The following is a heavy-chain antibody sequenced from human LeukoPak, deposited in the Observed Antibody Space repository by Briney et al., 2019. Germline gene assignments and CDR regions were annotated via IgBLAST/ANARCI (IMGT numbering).Heavy chain of an antibody. D-gene: IGHD6-19*01. J-gene: IGHJ4*02. CDR3: AKDILAVAGSWYFDY. CDR2: IWYDGSNE. CDR1: GFTFCSYG. V-gene: IGHV3-33*06. Sequence: GGSLRVSSAASGFTFCSYGMHWVRQAPGKGLEWVAVIWYDGSNEYYADSVKGRFTISRDNSKNTLYLQMNSLRAEDTAVYYCAKDILAVAGSWYFDYWGQGTLVTVSS.